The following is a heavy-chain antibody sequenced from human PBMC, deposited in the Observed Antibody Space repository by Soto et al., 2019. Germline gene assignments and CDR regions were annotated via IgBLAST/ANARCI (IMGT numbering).Heavy chain of an antibody. D-gene: IGHD5-12*01. CDR3: ARVGSADIISQIYYYYYYMDV. J-gene: IGHJ6*03. CDR1: GFTFSSYS. V-gene: IGHV3-48*01. CDR2: ISSSSSTI. Sequence: GGSLRLSCAASGFTFSSYSMNWVRQAPGKGLEWVSYISSSSSTIYYADSVKGRFTISRDNAKNSLYLQMNSLRAEDTAVYYCARVGSADIISQIYYYYYYMDVWGKGTTVTVSS.